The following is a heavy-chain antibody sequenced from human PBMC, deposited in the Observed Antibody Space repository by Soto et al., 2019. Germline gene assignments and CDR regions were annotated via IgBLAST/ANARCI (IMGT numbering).Heavy chain of an antibody. D-gene: IGHD3-22*01. Sequence: GGSLRLSCAASGFTVSSNYMSWIRQAPGKGLEWVSYITSSSSYTNYADSVKGRFTISRDNAKNSLYLQMNSLRAEDTAVYFCARNKFFYYDSFGGPLYVLDIWGQGKMVTVS. J-gene: IGHJ3*02. CDR1: GFTVSSNY. V-gene: IGHV3-11*06. CDR2: ITSSSSYT. CDR3: ARNKFFYYDSFGGPLYVLDI.